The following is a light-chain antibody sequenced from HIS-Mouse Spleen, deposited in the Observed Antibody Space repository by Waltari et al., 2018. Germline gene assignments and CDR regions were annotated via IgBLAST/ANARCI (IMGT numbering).Light chain of an antibody. CDR3: QSADSSGTYV. V-gene: IGLV3-25*03. Sequence: SYELTQPPSVSVSPGQTARITCSGAALPKQYAYWYQQKPGQAPVLVIYKDSERPSGIPERFSGSSSGTTVTLTISGVQAEDEADYYCQSADSSGTYVFGTGTKVTVL. CDR1: ALPKQY. J-gene: IGLJ1*01. CDR2: KDS.